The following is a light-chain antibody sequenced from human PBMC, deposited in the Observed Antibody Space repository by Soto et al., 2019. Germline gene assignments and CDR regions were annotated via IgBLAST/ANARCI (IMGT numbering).Light chain of an antibody. V-gene: IGKV1-5*01. CDR3: YSWT. CDR2: DAS. J-gene: IGKJ1*01. CDR1: QSITNW. Sequence: DIQMTQSPSTLSASVGDRVTITCRASQSITNWLAWYQQKPGKAPKLLIYDASTLESGVPSRFSGSGSGTEFTLTISSLQPDDFATYYCYSWTFGQGTKVEIK.